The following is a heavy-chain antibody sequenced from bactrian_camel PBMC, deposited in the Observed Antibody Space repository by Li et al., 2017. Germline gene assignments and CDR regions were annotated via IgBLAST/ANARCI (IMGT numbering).Heavy chain of an antibody. D-gene: IGHD4*01. CDR3: TRRGIFADYDPNY. CDR2: LNTDGRNT. CDR1: GFTFSSYY. J-gene: IGHJ4*01. Sequence: QVQLVESGGGLVQPGGSLRVSCAASGFTFSSYYMSWVRQAPGKGLEWVSSLNTDGRNTYYADSVKGRFTISRDDVKNTLYLQLNSLETEDAAMYYCTRRGIFADYDPNYWGQGTQVTVS. V-gene: IGHV3-2*01.